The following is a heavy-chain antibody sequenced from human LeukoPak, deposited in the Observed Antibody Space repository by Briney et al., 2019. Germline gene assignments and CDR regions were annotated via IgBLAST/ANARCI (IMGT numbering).Heavy chain of an antibody. V-gene: IGHV3-23*01. CDR3: AKDPRRDGYNYHFDY. Sequence: GGSLRLSCAASGFTFSSYAMSWVRQAPGKGLEWVSAISGSGGSTYYADSVKGRFTISRDNSKNTLYLQMNSLRAEDTAVYYCAKDPRRDGYNYHFDYWGQGTLDTVSS. CDR1: GFTFSSYA. D-gene: IGHD5-24*01. J-gene: IGHJ4*02. CDR2: ISGSGGST.